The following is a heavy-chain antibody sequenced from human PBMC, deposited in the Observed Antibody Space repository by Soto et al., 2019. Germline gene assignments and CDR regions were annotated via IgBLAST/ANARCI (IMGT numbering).Heavy chain of an antibody. J-gene: IGHJ6*02. CDR1: GYPFSTYC. D-gene: IGHD1-7*01. CDR2: ISGYNDNT. V-gene: IGHV1-18*04. CDR3: ARENWNYDYYYGMDV. Sequence: ASVKVSCKASGYPFSTYCISWVLQAPGQGLEWMGWISGYNDNTNYAQEFQGRVTMTTDTSTGTAYMELRSLTSDDTAIYYCARENWNYDYYYGMDVWGQGTTVTVSS.